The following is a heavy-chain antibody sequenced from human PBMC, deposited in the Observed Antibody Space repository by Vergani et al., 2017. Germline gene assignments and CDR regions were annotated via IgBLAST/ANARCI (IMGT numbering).Heavy chain of an antibody. J-gene: IGHJ4*02. CDR1: GGSISSSSYY. V-gene: IGHV4-39*07. CDR2: IYYSGST. CDR3: ARDSGTRGVDY. Sequence: QLQLPESGPGLVKPSETLSLTCTVSGGSISSSSYYWGWIRQPPGKGLEWVGSIYYSGSTYYNPSLESRVTISVDTSKSQFSLKLSSVTAADTAVYYCARDSGTRGVDYWGQGTLVTVSS. D-gene: IGHD3-10*01.